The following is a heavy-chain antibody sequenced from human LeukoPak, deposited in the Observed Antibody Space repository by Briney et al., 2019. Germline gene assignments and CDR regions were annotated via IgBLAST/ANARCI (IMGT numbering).Heavy chain of an antibody. Sequence: PSETLSLTCTVSGGSISSYYWSWIRQPAGKGLEWIGRILTSGSNNYNPSHKSRVTMSVDTSKNQFSLKLSSVTAADMAVYYCAATVAGSKHFDYWGQGSLVTVSS. CDR3: AATVAGSKHFDY. CDR1: GGSISSYY. J-gene: IGHJ4*02. D-gene: IGHD6-19*01. CDR2: ILTSGSN. V-gene: IGHV4-4*07.